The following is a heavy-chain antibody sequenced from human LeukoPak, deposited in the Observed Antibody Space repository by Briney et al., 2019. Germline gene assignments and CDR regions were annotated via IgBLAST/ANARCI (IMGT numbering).Heavy chain of an antibody. V-gene: IGHV3-66*02. Sequence: GGSLRLSCAASGFTVSNNYMSLVRQAPGKGLEWVSVIYSGDNTYYVESVKGRFTIARDNSKNTLFLQMNRLRAEDTAVYYCAGRRVLDASFDYWGQGTLVTVSS. J-gene: IGHJ4*02. CDR1: GFTVSNNY. D-gene: IGHD3-16*01. CDR2: IYSGDNT. CDR3: AGRRVLDASFDY.